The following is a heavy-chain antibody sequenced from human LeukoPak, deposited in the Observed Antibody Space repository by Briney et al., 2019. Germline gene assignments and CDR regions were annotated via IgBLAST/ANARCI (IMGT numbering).Heavy chain of an antibody. D-gene: IGHD1-26*01. CDR1: GFTFSSYA. CDR2: IGASGGST. J-gene: IGHJ4*02. V-gene: IGHV3-23*01. CDR3: ARVAVVGPTTSYFDY. Sequence: GGSLRLSCATSGFTFSSYAMSWVRQAPGKGLEWVSGIGASGGSTYYADSVKGRFTISRDNSKNTLYLKMNSLRAEDTAVYYCARVAVVGPTTSYFDYWGQGTLVTVSS.